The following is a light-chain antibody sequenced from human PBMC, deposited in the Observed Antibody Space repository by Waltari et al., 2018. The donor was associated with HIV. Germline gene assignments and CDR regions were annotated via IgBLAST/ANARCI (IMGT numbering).Light chain of an antibody. CDR3: QQYWRIPVT. J-gene: IGKJ4*01. CDR2: WAS. Sequence: IMLTQSPDCLPVSLAERTTLNCPHSRTILFSIDNRNDLAWYKQKPRQPPKLFSAWASTREIGVTDRVSGSGSGTDFTLTITRLQAEDVAVYHCQQYWRIPVTFGGGTKVEIK. CDR1: RTILFSIDNRND. V-gene: IGKV4-1*01.